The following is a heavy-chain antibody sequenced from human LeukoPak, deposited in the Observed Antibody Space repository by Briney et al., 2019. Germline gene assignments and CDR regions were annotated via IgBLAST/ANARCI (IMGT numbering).Heavy chain of an antibody. V-gene: IGHV3-73*01. CDR2: IRSKANSYAT. CDR1: GFTFSGSA. D-gene: IGHD3-9*01. CDR3: TRRDFDWLREDWFDP. J-gene: IGHJ5*02. Sequence: GGSLRLSCAASGFTFSGSAMHWVRQASGKGLEWVGRIRSKANSYATAYAASVKGGFTISRDDSKNTAYLQMNSLKTEDTAVYYCTRRDFDWLREDWFDPWGQGTLVTVSS.